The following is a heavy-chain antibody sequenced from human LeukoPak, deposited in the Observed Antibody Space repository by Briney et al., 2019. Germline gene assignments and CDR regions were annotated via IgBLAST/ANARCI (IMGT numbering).Heavy chain of an antibody. J-gene: IGHJ4*02. CDR1: GGTFSSYA. CDR3: ARAASGWSDFDY. CDR2: IIPILGIA. V-gene: IGHV1-69*04. D-gene: IGHD6-19*01. Sequence: GASVKVSCKASGGTFSSYAISWVRQAPGQGLEWMGRIIPILGIANYAQKFQGRVTITADKSTSTAYMELSSLRSEDTAVYYCARAASGWSDFDYWGQGTLVTVSS.